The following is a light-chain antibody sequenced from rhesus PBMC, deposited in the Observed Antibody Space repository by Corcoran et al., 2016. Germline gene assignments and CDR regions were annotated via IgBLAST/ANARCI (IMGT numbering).Light chain of an antibody. J-gene: IGKJ2*01. CDR1: QGISSW. Sequence: DIQMTQSPSSLSASVGDTVTITCQASQGISSWLAWYQQKPGKAPKLRFYKASNLQRGVPSRFSGTGSGTDFTLTISSLQPEEFATYYCIQYSSSPYSFGRVTKVGIK. CDR3: IQYSSSPYS. CDR2: KAS. V-gene: IGKV1-22*01.